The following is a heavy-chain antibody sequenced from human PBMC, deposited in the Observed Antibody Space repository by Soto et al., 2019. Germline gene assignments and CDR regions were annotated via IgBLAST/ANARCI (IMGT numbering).Heavy chain of an antibody. Sequence: LSLTCTVSGGSISGYYWNWIRQPPGKGLEYIGHIYYIGTTNYNPSLKSRATISVDTSKNQFSLKLTSVTAADTAVYFCARSGSKYGANAFDIWDQGTMVTVSS. CDR1: GGSISGYY. CDR2: IYYIGTT. D-gene: IGHD5-18*01. V-gene: IGHV4-59*01. J-gene: IGHJ3*02. CDR3: ARSGSKYGANAFDI.